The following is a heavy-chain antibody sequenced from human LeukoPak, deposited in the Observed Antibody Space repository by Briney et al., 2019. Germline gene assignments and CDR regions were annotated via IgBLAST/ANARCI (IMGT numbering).Heavy chain of an antibody. CDR1: GYTFTGYY. CDR3: ARSHTIPYRGWQYDAFDI. J-gene: IGHJ3*02. D-gene: IGHD6-19*01. Sequence: SVKVSCKASGYTFTGYYMHWVRQAPGQGLEWMGGIIPIFGTANYAQKFQGRVTITADESTSTAYMELSSLRSEDTAVYYCARSHTIPYRGWQYDAFDIWGQGTMVTVSS. CDR2: IIPIFGTA. V-gene: IGHV1-69*13.